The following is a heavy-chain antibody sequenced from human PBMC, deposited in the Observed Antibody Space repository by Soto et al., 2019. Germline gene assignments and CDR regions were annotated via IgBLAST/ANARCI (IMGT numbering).Heavy chain of an antibody. Sequence: QVQLVESGGDLVKPGGSLRLSCAASGFPFSDYYMSWIRQAPGKGLEWVSSIGSSSSYTNYADSVKGRYTISRDNAKNHLYLQMNSLRAEDTAVYYCARRSPTGYYNYWGQGTLVTVSA. CDR1: GFPFSDYY. CDR3: ARRSPTGYYNY. D-gene: IGHD3-9*01. CDR2: IGSSSSYT. J-gene: IGHJ4*02. V-gene: IGHV3-11*05.